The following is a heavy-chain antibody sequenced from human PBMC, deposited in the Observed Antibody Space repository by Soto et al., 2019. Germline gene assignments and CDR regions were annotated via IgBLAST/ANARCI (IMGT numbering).Heavy chain of an antibody. CDR2: IKQDESDK. V-gene: IGHV3-7*03. D-gene: IGHD3-16*02. Sequence: VGPRSLSYAVSEFSFRDYWVSLVRLAPGKGLEWVANIKQDESDKYYVDSVKGRFTISRDNAKNALYLQMNSLRVEDTAVYYCAAYCYTMTCTHFHGYSWGQGTQVNVSA. J-gene: IGHJ5*02. CDR3: AAYCYTMTCTHFHGYS. CDR1: EFSFRDYW.